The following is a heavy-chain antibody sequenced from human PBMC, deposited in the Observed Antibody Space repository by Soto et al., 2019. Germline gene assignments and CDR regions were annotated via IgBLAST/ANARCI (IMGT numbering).Heavy chain of an antibody. CDR3: ARIPHSTTSYCDHSYGMDV. V-gene: IGHV5-51*01. CDR2: IYPADSDT. Sequence: PGESLKISCKGSGYSFPSQWIGWVRQTPGKGLEWMGSIYPADSDTRYSPSFQGQVTISADKSIRTAYLEWSSLKASDTAIYYCARIPHSTTSYCDHSYGMDVWGQGTTVTVSS. D-gene: IGHD3-10*01. CDR1: GYSFPSQW. J-gene: IGHJ6*02.